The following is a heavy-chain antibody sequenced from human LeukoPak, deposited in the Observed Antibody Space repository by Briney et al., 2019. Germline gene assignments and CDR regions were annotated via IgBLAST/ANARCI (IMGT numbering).Heavy chain of an antibody. CDR2: ISSSSGYI. CDR3: ARGRPDGGNSYYFDF. CDR1: GFTFSSYS. V-gene: IGHV3-21*01. Sequence: GGSLRLSCAASGFTFSSYSMNWVRQAPGKGLEWVSGISSSSGYIYYADSVKDRFTISRDNAKNSLYLQMNSLRGEDRAIYYCARGRPDGGNSYYFDFWGQGTLVTVSS. D-gene: IGHD4-23*01. J-gene: IGHJ4*02.